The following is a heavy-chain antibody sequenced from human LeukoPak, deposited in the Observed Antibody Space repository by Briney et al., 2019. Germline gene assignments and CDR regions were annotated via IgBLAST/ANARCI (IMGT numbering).Heavy chain of an antibody. J-gene: IGHJ4*02. D-gene: IGHD3-10*01. V-gene: IGHV4-4*07. Sequence: SETLSLTCTVSGGSISSYYWSWIRQPAGKGLEWIGRIYTSGSTNYNPSLKSRVTMSVDTSKNQFSLKLSSVTAADTAVYYCASSYYYGSGSTDYFDYWGQGTLVTVSS. CDR1: GGSISSYY. CDR3: ASSYYYGSGSTDYFDY. CDR2: IYTSGST.